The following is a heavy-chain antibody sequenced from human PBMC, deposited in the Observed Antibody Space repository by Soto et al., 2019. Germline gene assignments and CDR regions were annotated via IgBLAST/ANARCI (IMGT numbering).Heavy chain of an antibody. J-gene: IGHJ4*02. Sequence: ASVKVSCKASGYTFTSYYMHWVLQAPGQGLEWMGIINPSGGSTSYAQKFQGRVTMTRDTSTSTVYMELSSLRSEDTAVYYCARVFGDVVTATDEPFDYWGQGTLVTVSS. CDR2: INPSGGST. D-gene: IGHD2-21*02. CDR1: GYTFTSYY. V-gene: IGHV1-46*03. CDR3: ARVFGDVVTATDEPFDY.